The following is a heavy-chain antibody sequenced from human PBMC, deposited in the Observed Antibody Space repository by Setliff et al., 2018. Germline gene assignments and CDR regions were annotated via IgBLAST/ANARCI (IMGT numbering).Heavy chain of an antibody. CDR1: GGSISSHY. CDR2: IYYSGST. D-gene: IGHD3-22*01. J-gene: IGHJ6*02. Sequence: SETLSLTCTVPGGSISSHYWSWIRQPPGKGLEWIGSIYYSGSTNYNPSLKSRVTISVDTSKNQFSLKLSSVTAADTAVYYCARIVVVISHPHYYYYGMDVWGQGTTVTVSS. CDR3: ARIVVVISHPHYYYYGMDV. V-gene: IGHV4-59*11.